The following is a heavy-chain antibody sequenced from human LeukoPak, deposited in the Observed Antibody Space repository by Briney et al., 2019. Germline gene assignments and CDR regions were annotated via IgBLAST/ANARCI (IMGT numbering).Heavy chain of an antibody. CDR1: VYTFTSYD. J-gene: IGHJ4*02. CDR3: ARGIHRYYYDSSGSVDY. CDR2: MNPNSGNT. V-gene: IGHV1-8*01. Sequence: ASEKLFCKSSVYTFTSYDIIWVRQASGQGLVWMGWMNPNSGNTGYAQKFKGRVTMTRTTSISTAYMELSSMRSEDTAVYYCARGIHRYYYDSSGSVDYWGQGTLVTVSS. D-gene: IGHD3-22*01.